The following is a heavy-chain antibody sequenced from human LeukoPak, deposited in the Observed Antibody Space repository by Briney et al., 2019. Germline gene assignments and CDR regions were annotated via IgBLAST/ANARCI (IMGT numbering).Heavy chain of an antibody. D-gene: IGHD1-20*01. V-gene: IGHV3-7*01. CDR2: IKQDGSGE. CDR3: ARDHYNWTPDQGYKVFDY. J-gene: IGHJ4*02. CDR1: GFTFSHDW. Sequence: PGGSLRLSCAASGFTFSHDWMSWVRQAPGKGLEWVASIKQDGSGEHYVDSVKGRFTISRDNAKNSLYLQMNSLRAEDTAVYYCARDHYNWTPDQGYKVFDYWARDPWSPSPQ.